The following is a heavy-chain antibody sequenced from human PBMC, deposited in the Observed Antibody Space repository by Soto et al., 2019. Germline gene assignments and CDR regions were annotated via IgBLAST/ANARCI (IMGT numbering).Heavy chain of an antibody. CDR1: GFTFSSYA. V-gene: IGHV3-23*01. Sequence: EVQLLESGGGXXQPGGSLRLSCAASGFTFSSYAMSWVRQAPGKGLEWVSSISGSGGSTYYGDSVKGRFTVSRDNSKNTLYLQMNSLRAEDTAVYYCAKEITVFRGDVWGQGTTVTVSS. CDR2: ISGSGGST. D-gene: IGHD3-9*01. J-gene: IGHJ6*02. CDR3: AKEITVFRGDV.